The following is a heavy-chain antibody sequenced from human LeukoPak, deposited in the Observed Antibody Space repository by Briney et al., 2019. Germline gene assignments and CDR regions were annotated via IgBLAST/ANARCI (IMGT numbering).Heavy chain of an antibody. D-gene: IGHD6-19*01. Sequence: SETLSLTCTASGGSISSSSYYWGWIRQPPGKGLEWIGSIYYSGSTYYNPSLKSRVTISVDTSKNQFSLKLSSVTAADTAVYYCARRRGVAVDAFDIWGQGTMVTVSS. J-gene: IGHJ3*02. CDR2: IYYSGST. CDR1: GGSISSSSYY. V-gene: IGHV4-39*01. CDR3: ARRRGVAVDAFDI.